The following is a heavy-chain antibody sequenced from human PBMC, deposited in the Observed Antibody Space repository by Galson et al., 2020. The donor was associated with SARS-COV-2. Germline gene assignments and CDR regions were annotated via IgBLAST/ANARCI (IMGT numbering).Heavy chain of an antibody. V-gene: IGHV2-70*11. D-gene: IGHD6-19*01. Sequence: SGPTLVKPTQTLTLTCTFSGFSLSTSGMYVSWIRQPPGKALEWLARIDWDDLEYYRTSLKTRLTISKDTSKNQVVLTMTDMDSVDTATYYCERMVEGYSGGWSLDYWGQGILVTVSS. CDR1: GFSLSTSGMY. CDR2: IDWDDLE. CDR3: ERMVEGYSGGWSLDY. J-gene: IGHJ4*02.